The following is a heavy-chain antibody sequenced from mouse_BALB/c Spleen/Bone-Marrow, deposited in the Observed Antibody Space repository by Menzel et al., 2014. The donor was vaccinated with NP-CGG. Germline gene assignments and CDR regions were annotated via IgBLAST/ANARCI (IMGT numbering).Heavy chain of an antibody. CDR2: IDPANGNT. CDR1: GFNIKDTY. J-gene: IGHJ4*01. D-gene: IGHD4-1*01. V-gene: IGHV14-3*02. CDR3: ARWEYYAMDY. Sequence: VQLQQSGAELVKPGASVKLSCTASGFNIKDTYMHWVKQRPEQGLEWIGRIDPANGNTKYDPRFQGKATITADTSSNTAYLQLSSLTSEDTAAYYCARWEYYAMDYWGQGTSVTVSS.